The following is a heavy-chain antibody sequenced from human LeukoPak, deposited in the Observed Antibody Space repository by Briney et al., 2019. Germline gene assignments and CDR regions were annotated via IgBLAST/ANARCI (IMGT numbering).Heavy chain of an antibody. CDR3: AREGTGTIDY. CDR1: GFTFSSYA. Sequence: GGSLRLSCAASGFTFSSYAMHWVRQAPGKGLEWVAVISYDGSNKYYADSVKGRFTISRDNSKTTLYVQMNSLRAEDTAVYYCAREGTGTIDYWGQGTLVTVSS. D-gene: IGHD1-1*01. V-gene: IGHV3-30-3*01. CDR2: ISYDGSNK. J-gene: IGHJ4*02.